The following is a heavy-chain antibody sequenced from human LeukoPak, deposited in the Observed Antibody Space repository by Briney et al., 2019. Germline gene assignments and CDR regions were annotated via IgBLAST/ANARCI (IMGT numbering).Heavy chain of an antibody. D-gene: IGHD6-13*01. V-gene: IGHV3-66*01. CDR3: ARAIKQQLAYYYYGMDV. CDR1: GFTVSSNY. J-gene: IGHJ6*02. CDR2: IYSGGST. Sequence: GGSLRLSCAASGFTVSSNYMSWVRQAPGKGLEWVSVIYSGGSTYYADSVKGRFTISRDNAKNTLYLQMNSLRAEDTAVYYCARAIKQQLAYYYYGMDVWGQGTTVTVSS.